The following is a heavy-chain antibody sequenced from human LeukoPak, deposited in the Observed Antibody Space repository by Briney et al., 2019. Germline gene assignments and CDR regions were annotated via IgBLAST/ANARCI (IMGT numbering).Heavy chain of an antibody. CDR3: AKKLSGTYEEGMQQ. D-gene: IGHD1-26*01. J-gene: IGHJ1*01. CDR1: GFTVSSNY. V-gene: IGHV3-30*18. CDR2: TSSDGSRN. Sequence: GGSLRLSCAGSGFTVSSNYMTWVRQAPGKGLEWVAVTSSDGSRNHYADSVKGRFTISRDNSKNTLYLQMSSLRAEDTAVYYCAKKLSGTYEEGMQQWGQGTLVSVSS.